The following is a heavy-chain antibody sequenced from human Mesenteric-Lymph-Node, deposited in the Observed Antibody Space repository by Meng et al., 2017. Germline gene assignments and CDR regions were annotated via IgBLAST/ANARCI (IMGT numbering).Heavy chain of an antibody. Sequence: SETLSLTCTVSGGSISSSSYYWGWIRQPPGKGLEWIGSIYYSGSTYYNPSLKSRVTISVDTSKNQFSLKLSSVTAADTAVYYCARDADYGEKSPLGYWGQGTLVTVSS. J-gene: IGHJ4*02. CDR3: ARDADYGEKSPLGY. V-gene: IGHV4-39*07. CDR1: GGSISSSSYY. D-gene: IGHD4-17*01. CDR2: IYYSGST.